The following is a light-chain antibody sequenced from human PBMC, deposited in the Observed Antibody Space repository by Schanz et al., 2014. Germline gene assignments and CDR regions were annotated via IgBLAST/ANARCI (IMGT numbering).Light chain of an antibody. J-gene: IGKJ4*01. CDR3: QQYNTWPLT. CDR2: GAS. CDR1: QSVNSN. V-gene: IGKV3-15*01. Sequence: EIVMTQSPATLSVSPGERATLSCRASQSVNSNLAWYQQKPGQAPRLLIYGASTRATGIPAGFSGSGSGTEFTLTISSLQSEDFAVYYCQQYNTWPLTFGGGTKVETK.